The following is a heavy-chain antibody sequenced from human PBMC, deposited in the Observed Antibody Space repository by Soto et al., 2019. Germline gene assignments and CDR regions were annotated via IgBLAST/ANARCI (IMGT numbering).Heavy chain of an antibody. V-gene: IGHV3-30-3*01. CDR2: ISYDGSNK. D-gene: IGHD2-2*01. CDR1: GFTFSSYA. CDR3: ASTRVRPGGIVLVPAAQPLDY. J-gene: IGHJ4*02. Sequence: QVQLVESGGGVVQPGRSLRLSCAASGFTFSSYAMHWVRQAPGKGLEWVAVISYDGSNKYYADSVKGRFTISRDNSKNTLYLQMNSLRAEDTAVYYCASTRVRPGGIVLVPAAQPLDYWGQGTLVTVSS.